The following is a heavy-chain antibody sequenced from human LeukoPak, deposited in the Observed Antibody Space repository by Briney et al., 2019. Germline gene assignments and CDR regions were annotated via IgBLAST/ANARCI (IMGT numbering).Heavy chain of an antibody. CDR2: INSEGSSI. Sequence: GGSLRLSCAASGLTISNYWMHWVRQVPGKGLVWDSRINSEGSSISYADSVKGRFTISRDNAKNTLNLQMNSLRAEDTAVYYCARGRGVSLDYWGQGALVTVSS. CDR3: ARGRGVSLDY. J-gene: IGHJ4*02. D-gene: IGHD3-10*01. CDR1: GLTISNYW. V-gene: IGHV3-74*01.